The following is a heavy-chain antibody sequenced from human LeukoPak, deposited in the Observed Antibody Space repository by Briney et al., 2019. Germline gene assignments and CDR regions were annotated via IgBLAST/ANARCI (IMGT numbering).Heavy chain of an antibody. D-gene: IGHD3-16*01. Sequence: GASVKVSCKTSGYTFSGYYMHWVRQAPGQGLEWVGWINPHSGVTKYAQKFQGRVTVTGDTSINTAYMGLRSLTSDDTAVYYCARGGVNNYFDPWGQGTLVTVSS. V-gene: IGHV1-2*02. CDR1: GYTFSGYY. CDR2: INPHSGVT. J-gene: IGHJ5*02. CDR3: ARGGVNNYFDP.